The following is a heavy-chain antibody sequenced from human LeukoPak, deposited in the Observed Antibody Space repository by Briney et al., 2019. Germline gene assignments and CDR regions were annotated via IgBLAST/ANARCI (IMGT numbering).Heavy chain of an antibody. J-gene: IGHJ4*02. V-gene: IGHV3-30*02. D-gene: IGHD6-19*01. CDR2: IRYDGNNN. CDR3: AKAVRGSGWYGGNFDY. CDR1: GFTFSNYG. Sequence: PGGSLRLSCAASGFTFSNYGMHWVRQAPGKGLEWVAFIRYDGNNNNYADSVKGRFTISRDNSNNTLYLQMNSLRAEDTAVYYCAKAVRGSGWYGGNFDYWGQGALVTVSS.